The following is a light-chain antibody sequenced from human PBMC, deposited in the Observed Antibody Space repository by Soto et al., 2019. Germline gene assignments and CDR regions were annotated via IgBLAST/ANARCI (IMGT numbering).Light chain of an antibody. Sequence: DIQMTQSPSSLSASVGDRVTITCRASQSISNYLNWYQHKAGKDPKLLMFGASTLESGVPSRFSGGGSGTDFTLTINSLQPEDFATYYCQQNYHTPRTFGQGTKVEIK. CDR2: GAS. CDR3: QQNYHTPRT. V-gene: IGKV1-39*01. CDR1: QSISNY. J-gene: IGKJ1*01.